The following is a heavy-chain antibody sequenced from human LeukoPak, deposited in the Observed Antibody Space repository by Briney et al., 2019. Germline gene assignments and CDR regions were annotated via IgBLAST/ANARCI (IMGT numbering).Heavy chain of an antibody. CDR1: GFTFSSYS. J-gene: IGHJ4*02. V-gene: IGHV3-21*01. CDR2: ISSSSSYI. Sequence: KSGGSLRLSCAASGFTFSSYSMNWVRQAPGKGLEWVSSISSSSSYIYYADSVKGRFTISRDNAKNSLYLQMNSLRAEDTAVYYCARDLAKYSSTKRTFDYWGQGTLVTVSS. D-gene: IGHD6-13*01. CDR3: ARDLAKYSSTKRTFDY.